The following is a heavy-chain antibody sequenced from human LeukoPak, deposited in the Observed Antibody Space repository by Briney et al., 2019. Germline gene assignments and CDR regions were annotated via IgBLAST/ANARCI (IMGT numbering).Heavy chain of an antibody. Sequence: SETLSLTCTVSGGSINTYYWSWIRQPPGKGLEWIGYIYYSGGTNYNPSLKSRVTISVDTSKNQFSLKLRSVTAADTAVYYCARNLRGGGYYYYYMDVWGKGTTVTVSS. D-gene: IGHD3-16*01. CDR3: ARNLRGGGYYYYYMDV. J-gene: IGHJ6*03. CDR1: GGSINTYY. CDR2: IYYSGGT. V-gene: IGHV4-59*01.